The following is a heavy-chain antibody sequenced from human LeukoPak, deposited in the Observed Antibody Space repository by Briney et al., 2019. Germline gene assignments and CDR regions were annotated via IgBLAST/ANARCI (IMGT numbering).Heavy chain of an antibody. CDR3: ARGTTLTPSI. J-gene: IGHJ3*02. V-gene: IGHV3-7*03. CDR2: IKQDGSEK. D-gene: IGHD4-17*01. Sequence: PGGSLRLSCTASGFTSGTYWMSWVRQAPGKGLEWVANIKQDGSEKYYVDSVKGRFTISRDNAKNSLFLQMNSLRAEDTAIYYCARGTTLTPSIWGQGTMVTASS. CDR1: GFTSGTYW.